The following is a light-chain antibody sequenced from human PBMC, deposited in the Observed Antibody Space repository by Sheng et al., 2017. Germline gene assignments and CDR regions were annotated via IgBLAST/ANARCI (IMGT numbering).Light chain of an antibody. J-gene: IGKJ1*01. CDR1: QSIKSW. Sequence: DIQMTQSPSTLSASVGDRVTITCRASQSIKSWLAWYQQKPGKAPKVLIYKASSLESGVPSRFSGSGSGTEFTLTISSLQPDDSATYYCQHYSNDWRFGQGTKVEIK. V-gene: IGKV1-5*03. CDR3: QHYSNDWR. CDR2: KAS.